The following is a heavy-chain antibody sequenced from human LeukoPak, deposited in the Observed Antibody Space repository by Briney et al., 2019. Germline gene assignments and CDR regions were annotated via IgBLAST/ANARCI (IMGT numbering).Heavy chain of an antibody. Sequence: GGSLRLSCAASGFIFSDYSMNWVRQAPGKGLEWVSSISSSGSFIYYADSVKGRFTISKDNARNSLYLQMNSLRAEDTDVYYCARGIGGYDLYFDNWGQGALVTVSS. D-gene: IGHD5-12*01. V-gene: IGHV3-21*01. CDR2: ISSSGSFI. CDR3: ARGIGGYDLYFDN. CDR1: GFIFSDYS. J-gene: IGHJ4*02.